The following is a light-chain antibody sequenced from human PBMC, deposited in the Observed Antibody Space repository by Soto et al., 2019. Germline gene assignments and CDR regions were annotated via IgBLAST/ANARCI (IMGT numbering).Light chain of an antibody. CDR1: QSVSSSY. J-gene: IGKJ1*01. CDR2: GAS. CDR3: QKYGNSLRA. V-gene: IGKV3-20*01. Sequence: EILLTQSPGTLSLSPGERATLSCRASQSVSSSYLAWYQQKPGQAPRLLIYGASSRATGIPDRFSGSGSGTDFTLTISRLEPEDFAVYYCQKYGNSLRAFGQGTKVEIK.